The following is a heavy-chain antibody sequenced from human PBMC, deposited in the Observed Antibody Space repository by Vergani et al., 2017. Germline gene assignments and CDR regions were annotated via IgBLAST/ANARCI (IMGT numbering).Heavy chain of an antibody. CDR1: GYSFTSYW. D-gene: IGHD2-15*01. V-gene: IGHV5-51*01. J-gene: IGHJ5*02. Sequence: EVQLVQSGAEVKKPGESVMISCKASGYSFTSYWIGWVRQMPGKGLEWMGIIYPGDSDTRYSPSFQGQVTISADKSISAAFLHWSSLKASDTAMYYCARQKDGRSWFDPWGQGTLVTVSS. CDR3: ARQKDGRSWFDP. CDR2: IYPGDSDT.